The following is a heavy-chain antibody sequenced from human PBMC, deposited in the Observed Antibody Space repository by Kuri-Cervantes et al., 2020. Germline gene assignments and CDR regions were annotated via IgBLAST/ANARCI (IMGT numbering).Heavy chain of an antibody. CDR2: INPTSGDT. D-gene: IGHD2-21*01. CDR3: ARTAPVAFDAFEI. Sequence: ASVKVSCKASGYTFTSYDINWVRQATGRGLEWMGWINPTSGDTNYAQKFQGRVTMTRDTSISTAYMELNRLTSDDTAVYYCARTAPVAFDAFEIWGQGTMVTVSS. CDR1: GYTFTSYD. J-gene: IGHJ3*02. V-gene: IGHV1-2*02.